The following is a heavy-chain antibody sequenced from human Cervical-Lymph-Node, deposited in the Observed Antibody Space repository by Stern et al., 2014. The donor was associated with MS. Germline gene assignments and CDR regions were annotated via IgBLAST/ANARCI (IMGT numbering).Heavy chain of an antibody. CDR3: AKVERYCSSTDCYTVKAPLDY. Sequence: EVQLVESGGGFVHPGESRRLSCAASGFTFNNYAMTWVRQAPGKGLEWVSGISGNGDTKYYADSVKGRFTISRDNSKNTLYLQMSSLGVEDTAAYYCAKVERYCSSTDCYTVKAPLDYWGQGTLVTVSS. CDR2: ISGNGDTK. V-gene: IGHV3-23*04. CDR1: GFTFNNYA. J-gene: IGHJ4*02. D-gene: IGHD2-2*02.